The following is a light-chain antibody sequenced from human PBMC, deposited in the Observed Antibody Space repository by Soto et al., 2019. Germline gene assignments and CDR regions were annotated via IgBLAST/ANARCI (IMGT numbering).Light chain of an antibody. CDR2: AAS. CDR1: QSVADNY. Sequence: EIVLTQSPGTLSLSPGERATLSCRASQSVADNYLAWYQQKPGQPPRLLIYAASRRAAGIPDAFSGSGSGTDFTLTITRLETEDFALYDCQQYGHSPLSFGQGTKVEVK. CDR3: QQYGHSPLS. J-gene: IGKJ1*01. V-gene: IGKV3-20*01.